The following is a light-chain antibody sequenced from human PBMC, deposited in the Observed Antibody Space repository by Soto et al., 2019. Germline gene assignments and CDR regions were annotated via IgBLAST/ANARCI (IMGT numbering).Light chain of an antibody. V-gene: IGKV3-20*01. J-gene: IGKJ2*01. CDR3: QQYGSSPYT. Sequence: EIVLTHSPGTLSLSPGEGATLSCRASQSVSSSSLAWYQQKPGQAPRLLIYGASSRATGIPDSFSGSGSGADFTLTISRLEPEDFAVYFCQQYGSSPYTFGQGTKLEIK. CDR2: GAS. CDR1: QSVSSSS.